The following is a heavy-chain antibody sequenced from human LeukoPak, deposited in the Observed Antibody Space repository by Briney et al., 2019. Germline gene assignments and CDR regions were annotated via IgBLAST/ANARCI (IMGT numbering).Heavy chain of an antibody. D-gene: IGHD6-6*01. CDR3: ARAPSIAAIRHAFDI. CDR1: GGSFSGYY. CDR2: INHSGST. Sequence: SETLSLTXAVYGGSFSGYYWSWIRQPPGKGLEWIGEINHSGSTNYNPSLKSRVTISVDTSRNQFSLKLSSVTAADTAVYYCARAPSIAAIRHAFDIWGQGTMVTVSS. J-gene: IGHJ3*02. V-gene: IGHV4-34*01.